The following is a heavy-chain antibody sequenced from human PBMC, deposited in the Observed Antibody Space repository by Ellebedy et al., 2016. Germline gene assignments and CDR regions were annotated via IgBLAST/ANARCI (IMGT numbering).Heavy chain of an antibody. Sequence: GESLKISCEASGFTFSHYGMHWVRQAPGKGLEWVALISYDGSNKYFADSVKGRFTVSSDNSKNTLYLQMNSLRAEDTAVYYCARAGCSGGSCYHYYGMDVWGQGTTVTVSS. V-gene: IGHV3-30*03. CDR3: ARAGCSGGSCYHYYGMDV. D-gene: IGHD2-15*01. J-gene: IGHJ6*02. CDR2: ISYDGSNK. CDR1: GFTFSHYG.